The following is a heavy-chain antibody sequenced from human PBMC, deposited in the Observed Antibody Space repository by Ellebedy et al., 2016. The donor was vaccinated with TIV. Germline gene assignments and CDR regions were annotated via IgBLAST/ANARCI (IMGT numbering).Heavy chain of an antibody. V-gene: IGHV3-23*01. CDR3: RPGHYSDA. CDR1: GFSLSNSF. J-gene: IGHJ4*02. CDR2: LTADGRST. Sequence: GGSLRLXXAASGFSLSNSFMSWIRQAPGKGLEWVSTLTADGRSTYFADSVKGRFTIPGDNSKNTVYLQMNSLRSEDTAVYYCRPGHYSDAWGQGTLVTVSS.